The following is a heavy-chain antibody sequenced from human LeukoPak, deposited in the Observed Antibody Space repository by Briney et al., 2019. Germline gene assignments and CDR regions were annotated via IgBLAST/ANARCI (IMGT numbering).Heavy chain of an antibody. V-gene: IGHV4-59*01. D-gene: IGHD3-22*01. CDR1: GGSISSYY. CDR3: ARGFNYYDSSGYYYIDAFDI. Sequence: SETLSLTCTVSGGSISSYYWSWLRQPPGKGLEWLGYIYYSGSTIFNPSLKSRVTISVDTSKNQFSLKLSSVTAADTAVYYCARGFNYYDSSGYYYIDAFDIWGQGTMVTVSS. J-gene: IGHJ3*02. CDR2: IYYSGST.